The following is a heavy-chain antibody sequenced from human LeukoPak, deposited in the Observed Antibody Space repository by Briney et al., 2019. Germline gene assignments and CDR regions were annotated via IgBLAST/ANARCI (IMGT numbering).Heavy chain of an antibody. D-gene: IGHD3-16*01. CDR1: GFTFSSYG. V-gene: IGHV3-30*18. J-gene: IGHJ4*02. CDR3: AKGRSRVITFGGVVGY. CDR2: ISYDGSNK. Sequence: GRSLRLSCAASGFTFSSYGMHWVHQAPGKGLEWVAVISYDGSNKYYADSVKGRFTISRDNSKNTLYLQMNSLRAEDTAVYYCAKGRSRVITFGGVVGYWGQGTLVTVSS.